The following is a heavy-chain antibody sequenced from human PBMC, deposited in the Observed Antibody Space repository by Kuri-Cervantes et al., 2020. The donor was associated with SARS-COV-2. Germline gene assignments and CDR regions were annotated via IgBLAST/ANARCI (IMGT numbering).Heavy chain of an antibody. CDR1: GATFSTYG. J-gene: IGHJ4*02. CDR3: ARWVGLEPTGFDY. V-gene: IGHV1-69*05. D-gene: IGHD1-1*01. Sequence: SVKVSCKASGATFSTYGFSWVRQAPGQGLEWMGGIIPIFGTANYAQKFQGRVTITTDESTSTAYMELSSLRSEDTAVYYCARWVGLEPTGFDYWGQGTLVTVSS. CDR2: IIPIFGTA.